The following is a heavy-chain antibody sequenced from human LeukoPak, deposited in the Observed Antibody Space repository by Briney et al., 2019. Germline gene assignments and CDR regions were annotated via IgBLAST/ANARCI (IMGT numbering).Heavy chain of an antibody. Sequence: GGSLRLSCAASGFTFSSYTIHWVRQPPGKGLEWVAVISFDGSNKYYADSVKGRFTISKDNSKNTLYLQMNSLRAEDTAVYYCAREELGSSLGFDPWGQGTLVTVSS. CDR3: AREELGSSLGFDP. V-gene: IGHV3-30-3*01. CDR2: ISFDGSNK. CDR1: GFTFSSYT. J-gene: IGHJ5*02. D-gene: IGHD3-16*01.